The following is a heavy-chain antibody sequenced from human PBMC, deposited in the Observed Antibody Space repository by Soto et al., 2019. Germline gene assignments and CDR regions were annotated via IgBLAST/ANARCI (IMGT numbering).Heavy chain of an antibody. V-gene: IGHV4-30-4*08. CDR2: IYYSGSP. J-gene: IGHJ4*02. Sequence: VSWGSIGDVDYYRSMIRKNTGKGLEWIGYIYYSGSPYYNPSLKSRVTISVDTSKNQFSLKLSSVTAADTAVYYCAKDRFSNSRSDFDLRVQGTHVT. CDR1: WGSIGDVDYY. CDR3: AKDRFSNSRSDFDL. D-gene: IGHD6-13*01.